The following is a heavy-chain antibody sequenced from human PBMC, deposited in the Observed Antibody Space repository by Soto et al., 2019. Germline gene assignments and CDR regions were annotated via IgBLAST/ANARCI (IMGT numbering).Heavy chain of an antibody. D-gene: IGHD6-13*01. CDR1: GFSLSNAGLG. CDR3: ASTYSTSWYWFDP. CDR2: IFSNDEK. Sequence: QVTVKESGPVLVKPTETLTLTCTVSGFSLSNAGLGVSWIRQPPGKALEWLAHIFSNDEKSYSTSLKSRLTISKDTSKSQVVLTMTNMDPVDTATDYCASTYSTSWYWFDPWGQGTLGTVSS. V-gene: IGHV2-26*04. J-gene: IGHJ5*02.